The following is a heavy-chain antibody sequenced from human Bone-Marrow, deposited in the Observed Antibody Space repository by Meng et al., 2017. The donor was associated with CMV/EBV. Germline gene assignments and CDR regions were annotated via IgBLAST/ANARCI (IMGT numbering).Heavy chain of an antibody. Sequence: ASVKVSCKASGYTFTNYGISWVRQAPGQGLEWMGWISDFNGDTKYAQRLQDRLTMTTDTSATTAYMELRSLSSDDTAVYYCARDPAYSRSSSSRYWGQGTLVTVSS. CDR2: ISDFNGDT. V-gene: IGHV1-18*01. CDR3: ARDPAYSRSSSSRY. CDR1: GYTFTNYG. J-gene: IGHJ4*02. D-gene: IGHD6-6*01.